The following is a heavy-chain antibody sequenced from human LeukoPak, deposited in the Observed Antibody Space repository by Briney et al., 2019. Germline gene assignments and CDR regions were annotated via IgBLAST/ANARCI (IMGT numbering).Heavy chain of an antibody. CDR3: ASRPSYYYYMDV. CDR1: GGTFSSYA. J-gene: IGHJ6*03. Sequence: GASVKVSCKASGGTFSSYAISWVRQAPGQGREWRGGIIPIFGTANYAQKFQGRVTITADKSTSTAYMELSSLRSEDTAVYYCASRPSYYYYMDVWGKGTTVTVSS. CDR2: IIPIFGTA. V-gene: IGHV1-69*06.